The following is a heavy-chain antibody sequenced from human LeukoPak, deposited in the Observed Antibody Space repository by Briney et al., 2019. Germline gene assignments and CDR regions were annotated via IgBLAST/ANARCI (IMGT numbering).Heavy chain of an antibody. CDR1: GFIFSDYW. J-gene: IGHJ5*02. V-gene: IGHV3-7*01. Sequence: GGSLRLSCEASGFIFSDYWMTWVRQAPGKGLEWVANIKYDGSEKYCVGSLKGRFTIARDNAKNSLYHCARARQWLGVSNWFDPWGQGTLVTVSS. CDR2: IKYDGSEK. CDR3: P. D-gene: IGHD3-22*01.